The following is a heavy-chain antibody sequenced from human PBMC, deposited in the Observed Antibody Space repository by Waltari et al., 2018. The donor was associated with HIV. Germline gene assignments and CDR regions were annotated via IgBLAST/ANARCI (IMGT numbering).Heavy chain of an antibody. Sequence: QVRLVQSGAEVKKPGASVRVSCKASGYTFTSYYMHWVRQARGQGLEWMGIINPSGVSATDAQKYQGRVTITRDTSTRTVYMDLSSLRSEDTAVYYCARTLNDILTGYLIFYSPFDYWGQGTLVTVSS. D-gene: IGHD3-9*01. V-gene: IGHV1-46*03. CDR2: INPSGVSA. CDR3: ARTLNDILTGYLIFYSPFDY. J-gene: IGHJ4*02. CDR1: GYTFTSYY.